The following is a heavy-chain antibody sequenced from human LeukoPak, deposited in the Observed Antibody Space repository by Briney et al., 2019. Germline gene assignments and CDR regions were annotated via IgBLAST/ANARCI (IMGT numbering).Heavy chain of an antibody. CDR1: GYTFTTYY. CDR3: ARDGSVPYDY. CDR2: INPNSGGT. V-gene: IGHV1-2*02. J-gene: IGHJ4*02. Sequence: ASVKVSCTASGYTFTTYYIHWVRQAPGQGLEWMGWINPNSGGTSYAQKFQGRVTVTRDTSITTAYMELSSLRSDDTAVYYCARDGSVPYDYWGQGTLVTVSS.